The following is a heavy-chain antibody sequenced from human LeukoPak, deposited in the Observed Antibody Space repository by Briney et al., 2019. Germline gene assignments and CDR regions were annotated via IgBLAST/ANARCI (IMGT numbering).Heavy chain of an antibody. CDR3: ARGGSLRDGDNGIDY. Sequence: ASVKVSCKASGYTFTSYDINWVRQATGQGLAWMGWMNPNGGNTGYAQKFQGRVTMTRNTSISTAYMELSSLRSEDTAVYYCARGGSLRDGDNGIDYWGQGTLVTVSS. CDR2: MNPNGGNT. J-gene: IGHJ4*02. CDR1: GYTFTSYD. V-gene: IGHV1-8*01. D-gene: IGHD4-17*01.